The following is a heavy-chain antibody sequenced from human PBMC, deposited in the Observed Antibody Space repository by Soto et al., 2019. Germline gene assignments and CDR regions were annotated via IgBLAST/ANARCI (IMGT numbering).Heavy chain of an antibody. CDR3: ARGGYSGYHFMFDY. V-gene: IGHV4-30-2*01. J-gene: IGHJ4*02. CDR1: GGSISGGGYS. D-gene: IGHD5-12*01. Sequence: SETLSLTCTVSGGSISGGGYSWNWIRQPPGKGLEYIGYIYRSGSTYYNPSLRSRVIISIDKSNNHFSLKLSSVTAADTAVYYCARGGYSGYHFMFDYWGQGALVTVSS. CDR2: IYRSGST.